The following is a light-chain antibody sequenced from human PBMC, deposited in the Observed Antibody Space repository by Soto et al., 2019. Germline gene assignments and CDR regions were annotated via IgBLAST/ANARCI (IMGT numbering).Light chain of an antibody. CDR1: QSVSSN. CDR2: GAS. J-gene: IGKJ1*01. CDR3: QQYNNWPPWT. Sequence: EIVMTQSPVTLSVSPGERATLSCRASQSVSSNLAWYQQKPGQAPRLLIFGASTRATGIPARFSGSGSGTEFTLTLSSLQSEDFALYYCQQYNNWPPWTFGQGTKVEIK. V-gene: IGKV3-15*01.